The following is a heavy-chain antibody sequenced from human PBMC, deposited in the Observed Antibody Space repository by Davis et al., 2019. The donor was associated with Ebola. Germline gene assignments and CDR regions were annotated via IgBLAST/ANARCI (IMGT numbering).Heavy chain of an antibody. Sequence: SETLSLTCAVYGGSFSSYYWSWIRQPPGKGLEWIGEINRGGSTNYNPSLKSRVTISVDTSKNQFSLKLSSVTAADTAVYYCARLRGLRYFDWFRFDYWGQGTLVTVSS. CDR3: ARLRGLRYFDWFRFDY. D-gene: IGHD3-9*01. CDR2: INRGGST. CDR1: GGSFSSYY. J-gene: IGHJ4*02. V-gene: IGHV4-34*01.